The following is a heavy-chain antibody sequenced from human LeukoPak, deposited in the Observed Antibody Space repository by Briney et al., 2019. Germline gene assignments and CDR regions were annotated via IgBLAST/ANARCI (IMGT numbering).Heavy chain of an antibody. V-gene: IGHV1-8*01. CDR1: GYTFTSYD. D-gene: IGHD3-22*01. CDR3: ARAPMVVITGGHFDY. CDR2: MNPNSGNT. Sequence: ASVKVSCKASGYTFTSYDINWVRQATGQGLEWMGWMNPNSGNTGYAQKFQGRVTMTTDTSTSTAYMELRSLRSDDTAVYYCARAPMVVITGGHFDYWGQGTLVTVSS. J-gene: IGHJ4*02.